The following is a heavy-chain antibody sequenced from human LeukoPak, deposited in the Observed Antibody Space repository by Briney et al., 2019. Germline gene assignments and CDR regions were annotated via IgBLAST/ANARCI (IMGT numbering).Heavy chain of an antibody. CDR1: GFAFSSFS. J-gene: IGHJ3*02. Sequence: KTGGSLRLSCAASGFAFSSFSMNWVRRVPGKGLEWVSSISSSSSYIHYADSVKGRFTISRDNAKSSLYPQMNSLRAEDTAVYYCARDMGLTTVTTVFAFDIWGQGTMVTVSS. V-gene: IGHV3-21*01. D-gene: IGHD4-17*01. CDR2: ISSSSSYI. CDR3: ARDMGLTTVTTVFAFDI.